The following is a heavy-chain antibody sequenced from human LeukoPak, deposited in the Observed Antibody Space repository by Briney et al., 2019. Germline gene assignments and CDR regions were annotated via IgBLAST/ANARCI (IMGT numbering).Heavy chain of an antibody. Sequence: GGSLRLSCAASGFTFRSYAMSWVRQAPGKGLEWVSVISGSGGSTYYADSVKGRFTISRDNPKKTLYLQMNSLRAEDTPVYFCAERAVVIRVMLVGFHKDAYYFDSWGQGALVIVSS. V-gene: IGHV3-23*01. D-gene: IGHD3-16*01. CDR3: AERAVVIRVMLVGFHKDAYYFDS. J-gene: IGHJ4*02. CDR2: ISGSGGST. CDR1: GFTFRSYA.